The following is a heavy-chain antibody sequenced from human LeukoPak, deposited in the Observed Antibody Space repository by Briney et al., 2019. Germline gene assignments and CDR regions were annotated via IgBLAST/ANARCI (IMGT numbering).Heavy chain of an antibody. CDR1: GYTFTSYD. CDR2: MTPNSGYT. V-gene: IGHV1-8*03. J-gene: IGHJ2*01. Sequence: GASVKVSCKASGYTFTSYDINWVRQATGQGLEWMGWMTPNSGYTGYAQKFQGRVTITRNTSITTAYMELSSLRFEDTAVYYCARGRGGYNFGYLDLWGRGTLVTVSS. CDR3: ARGRGGYNFGYLDL. D-gene: IGHD5-24*01.